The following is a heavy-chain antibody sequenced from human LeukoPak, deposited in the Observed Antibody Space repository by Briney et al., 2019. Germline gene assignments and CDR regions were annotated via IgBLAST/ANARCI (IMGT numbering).Heavy chain of an antibody. J-gene: IGHJ1*01. CDR1: GFTFSSYD. CDR3: AKGPPVVVTVILAEYFQH. V-gene: IGHV3-30*02. CDR2: IQYDGTNK. Sequence: PGGSLRLSCAASGFTFSSYDMHWVRQAPGKGLEWVAFIQYDGTNKYYADSVKGRFTISSDNSKNTRYLQMNSLRAEDTAVYYCAKGPPVVVTVILAEYFQHWGQGTLVTVSS. D-gene: IGHD2-21*02.